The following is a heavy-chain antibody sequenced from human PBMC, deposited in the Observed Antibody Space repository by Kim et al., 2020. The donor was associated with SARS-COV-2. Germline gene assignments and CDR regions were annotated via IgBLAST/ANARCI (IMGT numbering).Heavy chain of an antibody. J-gene: IGHJ4*02. CDR1: GYTFTSYA. Sequence: ASVKVSCKASGYTFTSYAMHWVRQAPGQRLEWMGWINAGNGNTKYSQKFQGRVTITRDTSASTAYMELSSLRSEDTAVYYCARDSADIVVVPAAIPLDYWGQGTLVTVSS. V-gene: IGHV1-3*01. CDR2: INAGNGNT. D-gene: IGHD2-2*01. CDR3: ARDSADIVVVPAAIPLDY.